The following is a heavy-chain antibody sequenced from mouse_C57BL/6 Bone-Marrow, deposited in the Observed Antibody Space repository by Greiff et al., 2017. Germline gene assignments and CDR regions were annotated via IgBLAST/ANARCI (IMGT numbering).Heavy chain of an antibody. CDR1: GYSFTGYY. CDR3: ARNRWLTFGY. J-gene: IGHJ3*01. CDR2: INPSTGGT. V-gene: IGHV1-42*01. Sequence: VQLQQSGPELVKPGASVKISCKASGYSFTGYYMNWVKQSPEKSLEWIGEINPSTGGTTYNKKFKAKATLTVDTSSSTAYMQLKSLTSEDSAVYYCARNRWLTFGYWGQGTRVTVSA. D-gene: IGHD2-3*01.